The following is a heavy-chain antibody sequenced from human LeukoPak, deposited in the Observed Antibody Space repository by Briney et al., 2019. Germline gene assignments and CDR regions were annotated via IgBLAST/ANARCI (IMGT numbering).Heavy chain of an antibody. Sequence: SVKVSCKASGGTFSSYTISWVRQAPGQGLEWMGRIIPILGIANYAQKFQGRVTITADKSTSTAYMELSSLRSEDTAVYYCARDPPPGYFVITSCFPWGQGTLVTVSS. CDR3: ARDPPPGYFVITSCFP. CDR1: GGTFSSYT. D-gene: IGHD2-2*01. V-gene: IGHV1-69*04. J-gene: IGHJ5*02. CDR2: IIPILGIA.